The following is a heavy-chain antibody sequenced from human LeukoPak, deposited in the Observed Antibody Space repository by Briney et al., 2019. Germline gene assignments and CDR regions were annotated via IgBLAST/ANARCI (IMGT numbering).Heavy chain of an antibody. CDR3: YSSLDY. D-gene: IGHD6-19*01. J-gene: IGHJ4*02. CDR2: IYSGGST. Sequence: AGGSLRLSCAASGFTVSSNYMSWVRQAPGKGLEWVSIIYSGGSTYYADSVKGRFTISRDNSKNTLYLQMNSLRAGDTAVYASYSSLDYWGQGALVTVSS. V-gene: IGHV3-66*01. CDR1: GFTVSSNY.